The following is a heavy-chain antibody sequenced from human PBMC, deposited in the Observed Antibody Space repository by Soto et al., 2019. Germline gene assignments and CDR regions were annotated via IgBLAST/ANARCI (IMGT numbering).Heavy chain of an antibody. CDR2: IYPGDSDT. D-gene: IGHD3-22*01. CDR3: VGRYYDTSGPIVDF. CDR1: GYRFIDYW. V-gene: IGHV5-51*01. Sequence: PGESLKISCKGSGYRFIDYWIGWVRQMPGKGLEWMGIIYPGDSDTKYTPSFQGQVTISADKSVSTAYLQWSSLRASDTAMYYCVGRYYDTSGPIVDFWGQGTLVTVSS. J-gene: IGHJ4*02.